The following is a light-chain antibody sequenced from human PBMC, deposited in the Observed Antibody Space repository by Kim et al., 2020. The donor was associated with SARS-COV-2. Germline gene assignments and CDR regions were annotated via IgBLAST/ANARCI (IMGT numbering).Light chain of an antibody. Sequence: GSPGQTASITCSGDKLGDKYACWYQQKPGQSPVLVIYQDNKRPSGIPERFSGSNSGNTATLTISGTQAMDEADYYCQAWDSSTVVFGTGTKVTVL. CDR2: QDN. CDR1: KLGDKY. J-gene: IGLJ1*01. CDR3: QAWDSSTVV. V-gene: IGLV3-1*01.